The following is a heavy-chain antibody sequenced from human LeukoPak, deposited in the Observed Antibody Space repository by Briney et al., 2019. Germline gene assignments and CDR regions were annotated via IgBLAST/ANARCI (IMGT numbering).Heavy chain of an antibody. CDR2: IYYSGST. V-gene: IGHV4-38-2*01. CDR1: GYSISSGYY. Sequence: SETLSLTCAVSGYSISSGYYWGWIRQPPGKGLEWIGSIYYSGSTYYNPSLKSRVTISVDTSKNQFSLKLSSVTAADTAVYYCARQAYYYDSSGYHFDYWGQGTLVTVSS. CDR3: ARQAYYYDSSGYHFDY. D-gene: IGHD3-22*01. J-gene: IGHJ4*02.